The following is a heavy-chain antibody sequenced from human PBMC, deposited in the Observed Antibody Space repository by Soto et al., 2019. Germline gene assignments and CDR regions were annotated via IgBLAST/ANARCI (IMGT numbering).Heavy chain of an antibody. D-gene: IGHD3-22*01. Sequence: DSGKGSCKASGYTFTGYYMHWVRQAPGQGLEWMGWINPNSGGTNYAQKFQGWVTMTRDTSISTAYMELSRLRSDDTAVYYCARAGVQYYYDSSGYFHYYYYGKDVWGYGTTFTVSS. CDR1: GYTFTGYY. J-gene: IGHJ6*04. V-gene: IGHV1-2*04. CDR3: ARAGVQYYYDSSGYFHYYYYGKDV. CDR2: INPNSGGT.